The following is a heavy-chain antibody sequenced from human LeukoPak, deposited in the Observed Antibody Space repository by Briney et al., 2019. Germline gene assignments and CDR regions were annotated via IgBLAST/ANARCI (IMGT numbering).Heavy chain of an antibody. D-gene: IGHD1-26*01. CDR2: INPNSGGT. V-gene: IGHV1-2*02. CDR3: ARAKLKSGPDAFDI. Sequence: ASVKVSCKASGYTFTGYYMHWVRRAPGQGLEWMGWINPNSGGTNYAQKFQGRVTMTRDTSISTAYMELSRLRSDDTAVYYCARAKLKSGPDAFDIWGQGTMVTVSS. J-gene: IGHJ3*02. CDR1: GYTFTGYY.